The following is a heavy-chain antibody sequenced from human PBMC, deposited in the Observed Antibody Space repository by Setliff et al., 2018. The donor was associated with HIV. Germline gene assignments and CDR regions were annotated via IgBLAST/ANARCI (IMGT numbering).Heavy chain of an antibody. V-gene: IGHV4-39*01. D-gene: IGHD2-21*02. Sequence: PSETLSLTCTVSGGSISSSDHYWGWIRQPPGKGLEWIGSIYSNGRTTHNPSLKSRVTISRDTSENQFSLRLSSVTAADTAVYYCVRQADCGGDCVLGYWGQGTLVTVSS. CDR1: GGSISSSDHY. J-gene: IGHJ4*02. CDR3: VRQADCGGDCVLGY. CDR2: IYSNGRT.